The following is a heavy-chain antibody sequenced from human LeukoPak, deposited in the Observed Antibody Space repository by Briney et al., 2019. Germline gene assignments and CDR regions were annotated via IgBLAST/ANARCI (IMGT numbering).Heavy chain of an antibody. D-gene: IGHD3-16*02. Sequence: PGGSLRLSCAASGFTFSSYGMHWVRQAPGKGLEWVAFIRYDGSNKYYADSVKGRFTISRDNSKNTLYLQTNSLRAEDTAVYYCARDSSLRPNWFDPWGQGTLVTVSS. CDR1: GFTFSSYG. CDR2: IRYDGSNK. CDR3: ARDSSLRPNWFDP. J-gene: IGHJ5*02. V-gene: IGHV3-30*02.